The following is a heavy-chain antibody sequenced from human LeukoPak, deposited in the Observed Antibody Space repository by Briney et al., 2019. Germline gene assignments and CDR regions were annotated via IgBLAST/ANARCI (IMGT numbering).Heavy chain of an antibody. V-gene: IGHV4-34*01. D-gene: IGHD6-13*01. Sequence: KPSETLSLTCAVYGGSFSGYYWSWIRQPPGKGLEWIGEINHSGSTNYNPSLKSRVTISVDTSKNQFSLKLSSVTAADTAVYYCARGAGSSPFDYWGQGTLVTVSS. CDR2: INHSGST. J-gene: IGHJ4*02. CDR3: ARGAGSSPFDY. CDR1: GGSFSGYY.